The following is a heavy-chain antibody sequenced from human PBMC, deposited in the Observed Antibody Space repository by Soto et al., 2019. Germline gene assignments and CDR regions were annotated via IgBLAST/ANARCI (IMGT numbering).Heavy chain of an antibody. V-gene: IGHV1-58*01. J-gene: IGHJ6*02. CDR3: SADVHSYGFCGMDV. CDR1: GFTFTSPA. Sequence: SVNVSFKPSGFTFTSPALQWVRPTRVQRLDWIGWIVVRRVKTDYSHEFQESVTITRDMSTTTAYMELSSQRSEDAAVNYHSADVHSYGFCGMDVWGQGTTVTVSS. CDR2: IVVRRVKT. D-gene: IGHD5-18*01.